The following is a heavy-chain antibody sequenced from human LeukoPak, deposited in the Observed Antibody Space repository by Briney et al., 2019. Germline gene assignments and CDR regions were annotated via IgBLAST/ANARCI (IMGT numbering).Heavy chain of an antibody. D-gene: IGHD6-13*01. CDR2: IYYSGST. Sequence: KTSETLSLTCTVSGGSISSGGYYWSWIRQHPGKGLEWIGYIYYSGSTYYNPSLKSRVTISVDTSKNQFSLKLSSVTAADTAVYYCARINGAAAAYYFDYWGQGTLVTVSS. J-gene: IGHJ4*02. CDR1: GGSISSGGYY. CDR3: ARINGAAAAYYFDY. V-gene: IGHV4-31*03.